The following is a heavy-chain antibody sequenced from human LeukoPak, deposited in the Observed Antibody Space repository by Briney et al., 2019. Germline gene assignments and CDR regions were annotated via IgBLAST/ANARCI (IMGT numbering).Heavy chain of an antibody. V-gene: IGHV4-59*08. D-gene: IGHD2-2*03. CDR2: IYYSGST. CDR1: GGSISSYY. CDR3: ARHEDGYCSSTSCYGN. Sequence: NASETLSLTCTVSGGSISSYYWSWIRQPPGKGLEWIWYIYYSGSTKYNPSLKSRVTISVDTSKNQFSLKLSSVTAADTAVYYCARHEDGYCSSTSCYGNWGQGTLVTVSS. J-gene: IGHJ4*02.